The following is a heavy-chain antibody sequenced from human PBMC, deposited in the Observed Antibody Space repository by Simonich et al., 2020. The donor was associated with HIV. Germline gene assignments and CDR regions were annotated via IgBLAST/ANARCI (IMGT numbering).Heavy chain of an antibody. D-gene: IGHD6-6*01. J-gene: IGHJ4*02. CDR3: ARSPVAARPHKD. CDR2: INHSGST. CDR1: GGSFSGYY. V-gene: IGHV4-34*01. Sequence: QVQLQQWGAGLLKPSETLSLTCAVYGGSFSGYYWSWIRQPPGKGLEWIGEINHSGSTHHNPALKSRVPISVATSKNQFPLKLSSVTAADPAVYYCARSPVAARPHKDWGQGTLVTVSS.